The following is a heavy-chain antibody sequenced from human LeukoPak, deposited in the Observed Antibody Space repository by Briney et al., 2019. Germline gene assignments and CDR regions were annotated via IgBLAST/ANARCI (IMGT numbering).Heavy chain of an antibody. V-gene: IGHV3-48*03. CDR2: MRSGSTI. D-gene: IGHD6-19*01. CDR1: GFTSSSYE. J-gene: IGHJ4*02. Sequence: VGSLRLSCAASGFTSSSYEINWVRHAPGQGLEWISYMRSGSTIYDAASVKCRFTISRENAKNSLYLQMNSLRAEDTAVYYCARESIAVAGAPFDYWGQGSLVTVSS. CDR3: ARESIAVAGAPFDY.